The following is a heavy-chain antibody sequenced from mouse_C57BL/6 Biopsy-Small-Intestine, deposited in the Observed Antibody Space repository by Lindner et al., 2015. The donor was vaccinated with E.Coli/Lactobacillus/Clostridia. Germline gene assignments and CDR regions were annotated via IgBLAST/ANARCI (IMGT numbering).Heavy chain of an antibody. V-gene: IGHV14-1*01. CDR3: TTYYNSRTYFDV. CDR2: IDPEDGDT. D-gene: IGHD1-1*01. J-gene: IGHJ1*03. Sequence: VQLQESGAELVRPGATVKLSCAASGLNIKDYYMYWVKQRPDQGLEWIGRIDPEDGDTEYAPKFQGKATMTTDTSSNTAYLQVRSLTSEDTAVYYCTTYYNSRTYFDVWGTGTTVTVSS. CDR1: GLNIKDYY.